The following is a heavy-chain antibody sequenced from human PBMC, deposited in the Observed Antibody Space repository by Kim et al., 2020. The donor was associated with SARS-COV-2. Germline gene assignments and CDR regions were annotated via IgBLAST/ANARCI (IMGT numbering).Heavy chain of an antibody. CDR2: T. D-gene: IGHD2-15*01. V-gene: IGHV4-31*02. CDR3: ARVVVAGGMDV. Sequence: TYYNPSLKSRVTISVDPSKNQFSLKLSSGTAADTAVYYCARVVVAGGMDVWGQGTTVTVSS. J-gene: IGHJ6*02.